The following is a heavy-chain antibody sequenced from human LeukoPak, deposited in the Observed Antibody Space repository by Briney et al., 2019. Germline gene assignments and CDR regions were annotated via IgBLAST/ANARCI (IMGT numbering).Heavy chain of an antibody. CDR1: GGSISSSSYY. V-gene: IGHV4-39*01. Sequence: SETLSLTCTVSGGSISSSSYYWGWIRQPPGKGLEWIGSIYYSGSTYYNPSLKSRVTISVDTSKNQFSLKLSSVTAADTAVYYCARLGDSSSWYGGDYWGQGTLVTVSS. CDR3: ARLGDSSSWYGGDY. J-gene: IGHJ4*02. CDR2: IYYSGST. D-gene: IGHD6-13*01.